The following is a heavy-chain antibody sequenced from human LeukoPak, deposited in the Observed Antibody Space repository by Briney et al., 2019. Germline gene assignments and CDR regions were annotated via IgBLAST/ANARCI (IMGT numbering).Heavy chain of an antibody. Sequence: ASVKVSCKASGYTFTSYAMNWVRQAPGQGLEWMGWINTNTGSPTYAQDFTGRFVFSLDTSVSTAFLQISSLKAEDTAVYYCFGGSGSYYTPFDLWGQGTLVTVSS. J-gene: IGHJ4*02. CDR1: GYTFTSYA. D-gene: IGHD3-10*01. V-gene: IGHV7-4-1*02. CDR2: INTNTGSP. CDR3: FGGSGSYYTPFDL.